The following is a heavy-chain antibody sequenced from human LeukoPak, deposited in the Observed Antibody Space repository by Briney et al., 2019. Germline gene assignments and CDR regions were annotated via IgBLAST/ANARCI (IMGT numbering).Heavy chain of an antibody. D-gene: IGHD1-7*01. CDR2: IWYDGSKQ. J-gene: IGHJ4*02. V-gene: IGHV3-33*01. CDR1: GFSFTTYG. Sequence: QPGKSLRLSCAASGFSFTTYGFHWVRQAPGKGLEWVAVIWYDGSKQYYADSVEGRLTFSRDDSQNMLYLQMNSLRAEDTAVYYCARDYGRMELELLWDWWGQGTLVTVSS. CDR3: ARDYGRMELELLWDW.